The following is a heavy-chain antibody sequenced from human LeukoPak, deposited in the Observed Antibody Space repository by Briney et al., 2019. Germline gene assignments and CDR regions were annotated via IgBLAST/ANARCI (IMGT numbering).Heavy chain of an antibody. CDR1: GYTFTGYY. CDR2: INPNSAGT. V-gene: IGHV1-2*02. Sequence: ASVKVSCKASGYTFTGYYIHWVRQAPGQGLEWMGWINPNSAGTNYAQKFQGRVTMTRDTSTSTVYMELSSLRSEDTAVYYCARDRDIVSRSRSPSSVDYWGQGTLVTVSS. D-gene: IGHD5-12*01. J-gene: IGHJ4*02. CDR3: ARDRDIVSRSRSPSSVDY.